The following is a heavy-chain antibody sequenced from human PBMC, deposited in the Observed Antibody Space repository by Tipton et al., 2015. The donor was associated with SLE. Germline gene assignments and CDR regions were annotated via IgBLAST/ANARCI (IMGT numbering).Heavy chain of an antibody. V-gene: IGHV4-31*03. CDR1: GGSISSGGYY. CDR3: ARGLGGVTLHWFDP. Sequence: TLSLTCTVSGGSISSGGYYWSWIRQHPGKGLEWIGYIYYSGSTYYNPSLKSRVTISVDTSKNQFSLKLSSVTAADTAVYYCARGLGGVTLHWFDPWGQGTLVTVSS. J-gene: IGHJ5*02. D-gene: IGHD3-16*01. CDR2: IYYSGST.